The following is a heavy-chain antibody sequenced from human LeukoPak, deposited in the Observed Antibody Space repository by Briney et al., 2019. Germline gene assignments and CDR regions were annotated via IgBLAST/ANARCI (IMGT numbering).Heavy chain of an antibody. CDR1: GGSISSYY. CDR3: ARDRNGWDSFDY. CDR2: IYYSGST. D-gene: IGHD6-19*01. Sequence: SETLSLTCTVSGGSISSYYWSWIRQPPGKGLERIGYIYYSGSTNYNPSLKSRVTISVDTSKNQFSLKLSSVTAADTAVYYCARDRNGWDSFDYWGQGTLVTVPS. V-gene: IGHV4-59*01. J-gene: IGHJ4*02.